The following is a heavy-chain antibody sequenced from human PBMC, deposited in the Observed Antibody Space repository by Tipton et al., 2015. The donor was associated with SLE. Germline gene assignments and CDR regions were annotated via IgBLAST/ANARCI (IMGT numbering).Heavy chain of an antibody. J-gene: IGHJ5*02. D-gene: IGHD4/OR15-4a*01. CDR3: TRGGRGDDANPFDP. Sequence: GLVKPSETLSLTCAVYRGSFSGYYWSWIRRPPGKGLEWIGETTHSGKTNYNPSLKSRVTISADTSKNQFSLKLTSVTVADTAVYYCTRGGRGDDANPFDPWGQGTLVTVSS. CDR2: TTHSGKT. V-gene: IGHV4-34*01. CDR1: RGSFSGYY.